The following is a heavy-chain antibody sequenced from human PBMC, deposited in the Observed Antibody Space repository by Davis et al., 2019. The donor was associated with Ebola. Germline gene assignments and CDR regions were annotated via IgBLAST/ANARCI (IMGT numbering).Heavy chain of an antibody. J-gene: IGHJ4*02. CDR1: GGSISSGSYY. CDR3: ARSPLLRLPYYFDY. V-gene: IGHV4-61*09. D-gene: IGHD2-15*01. Sequence: PSETLSLTCTVSGGSISSGSYYWSWIRQPAGKGLEWIGHIYTSGSTNYNPSLKSRVTISVDTSKNQFSLKLSSVTAADTAVYYCARSPLLRLPYYFDYWGQGTLVTVSS. CDR2: IYTSGST.